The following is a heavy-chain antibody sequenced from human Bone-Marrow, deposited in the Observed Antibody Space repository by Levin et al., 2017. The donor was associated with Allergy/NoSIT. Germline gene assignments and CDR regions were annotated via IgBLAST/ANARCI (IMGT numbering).Heavy chain of an antibody. CDR1: GDTFISYA. J-gene: IGHJ4*02. D-gene: IGHD4-17*01. V-gene: IGHV1-69*06. CDR3: ARNRWRTTVTTDYFDY. CDR2: IIPILDTT. Sequence: SVKVSCKASGDTFISYAINWVRQAPGQGLEWMGGIIPILDTTDYAQKFQGRVTITADRSTSTVYMEVSSLRSDDTAVFYCARNRWRTTVTTDYFDYWGQGTLVTVSS.